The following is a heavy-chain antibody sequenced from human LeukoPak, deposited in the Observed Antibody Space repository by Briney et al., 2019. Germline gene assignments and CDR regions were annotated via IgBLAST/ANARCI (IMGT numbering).Heavy chain of an antibody. CDR2: IDPKNGNR. D-gene: IGHD2-15*01. CDR3: ARSHTQKEFCGGGRCYHTVWWFDP. J-gene: IGHJ5*02. CDR1: RYTHINND. Sequence: GATVKLSCKTSRYTHINNDINWVRQAPGQGLEWMAWIDPKNGNRGYAQNLEGRVTKTEDVYVNTAYLELSSMSSEDTAVYYCARSHTQKEFCGGGRCYHTVWWFDPWGQGTLVTVSS. V-gene: IGHV1-8*01.